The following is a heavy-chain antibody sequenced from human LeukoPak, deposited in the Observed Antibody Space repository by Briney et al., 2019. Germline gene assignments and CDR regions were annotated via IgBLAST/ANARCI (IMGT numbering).Heavy chain of an antibody. Sequence: GGSLRLSRAASGFTFTTCAVHRVRAAPGKGLEWVAHIWNDGNNKNYVDSVRGRFTISRNNSKDMLYLQMNSLRPEDTAVYYCTKGDDYGANTRLPKYNWFDPWGQGTLVTVSS. CDR1: GFTFTTCA. J-gene: IGHJ5*02. V-gene: IGHV3-30*02. CDR2: IWNDGNNK. D-gene: IGHD4-23*01. CDR3: TKGDDYGANTRLPKYNWFDP.